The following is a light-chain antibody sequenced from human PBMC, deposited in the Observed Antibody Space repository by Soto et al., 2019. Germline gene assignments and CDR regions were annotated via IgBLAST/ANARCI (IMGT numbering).Light chain of an antibody. CDR3: QKYNQWPWT. CDR1: QNVRSN. CDR2: EAS. Sequence: IVMTQSPATLSVSPGERATLSCRASQNVRSNLAWYQQKPGQAPRLLLYEASIRATGIPARFSGDGSGTEFTLTISSLQSEDFGIYYCQKYNQWPWTFGPGTKVDIK. V-gene: IGKV3-15*01. J-gene: IGKJ1*01.